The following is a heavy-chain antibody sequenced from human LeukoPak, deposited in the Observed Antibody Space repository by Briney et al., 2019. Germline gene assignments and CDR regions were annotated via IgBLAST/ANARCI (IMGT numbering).Heavy chain of an antibody. CDR2: IYSGGST. V-gene: IGHV3-53*01. CDR1: GFTVSSNY. J-gene: IGHJ4*02. Sequence: GGSLRLSCAASGFTVSSNYMSWVRQAPGKGLEWVSVIYSGGSTYYADSVKGRFAISRDNSKNTLYLQMNSLRAEDTAVYYCAKGELGYSSGWYVPSPGIDYWGQGTLVTVSS. CDR3: AKGELGYSSGWYVPSPGIDY. D-gene: IGHD6-19*01.